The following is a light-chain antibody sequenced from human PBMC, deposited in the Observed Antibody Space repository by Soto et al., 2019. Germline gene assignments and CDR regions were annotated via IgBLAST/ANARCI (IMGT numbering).Light chain of an antibody. J-gene: IGLJ3*02. V-gene: IGLV1-51*02. CDR2: END. CDR3: GTWDGSLSAEV. Sequence: QSVLTQPPSVSAAPGQRVTISCSGSSSNIENNYVSWYRQLPGTAPKLLIYENDKRPSGIPARFSGSKSGTSATLGITGLQTGDEADYYCGTWDGSLSAEVFGGGTKVTVL. CDR1: SSNIENNY.